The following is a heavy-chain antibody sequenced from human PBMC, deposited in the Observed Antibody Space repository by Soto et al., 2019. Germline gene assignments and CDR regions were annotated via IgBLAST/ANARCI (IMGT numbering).Heavy chain of an antibody. Sequence: QVPLQESGPGLVKPSETLSLTCTVSGGSISNHYWSWMRQPAGKGLEWIGRIYTSGSTNYNPSLKSRVTMSVDTSENQFSLKLSSVTAADTAVYYCARERAAVTNFDFWGQGTLVTVSS. D-gene: IGHD4-4*01. V-gene: IGHV4-4*07. CDR3: ARERAAVTNFDF. CDR2: IYTSGST. CDR1: GGSISNHY. J-gene: IGHJ4*02.